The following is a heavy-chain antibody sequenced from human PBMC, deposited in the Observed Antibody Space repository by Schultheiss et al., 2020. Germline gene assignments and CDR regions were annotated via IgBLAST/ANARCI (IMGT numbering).Heavy chain of an antibody. D-gene: IGHD2-21*01. V-gene: IGHV4-30-2*01. CDR2: IYHSGST. Sequence: SETLSLTCAVSGGSISSGGYSWSWIRQPPGKGLEWIGYIYHSGSTYYNPSLKSRVTISVDRSKNQFSLKLSSVTAADTAVYYCARAHVDYYYGMDVWGQGTTVTVSS. CDR3: ARAHVDYYYGMDV. J-gene: IGHJ6*02. CDR1: GGSISSGGYS.